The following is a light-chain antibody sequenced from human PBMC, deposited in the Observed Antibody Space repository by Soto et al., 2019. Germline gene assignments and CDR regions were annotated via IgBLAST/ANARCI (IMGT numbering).Light chain of an antibody. CDR1: QHISDY. Sequence: DTRFTQSPSSLSASLGDRVTITCQASQHISDYLNWYQQKPGKAPKLLIYDGTKLETGVPSRFSGSGSGTEFTFTISSLQPEDTATYYCHQYFNPRTFGGGTKV. V-gene: IGKV1-33*01. J-gene: IGKJ4*01. CDR3: HQYFNPRT. CDR2: DGT.